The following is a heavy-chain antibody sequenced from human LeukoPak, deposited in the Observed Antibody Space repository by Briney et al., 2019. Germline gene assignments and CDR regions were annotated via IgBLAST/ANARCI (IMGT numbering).Heavy chain of an antibody. CDR3: AKEGLYYYDSSGYTEGYFDY. V-gene: IGHV3-30*18. CDR2: ISYDGSNK. CDR1: GFTFSSYG. Sequence: GGSLRRSCAASGFTFSSYGMHWVRQAPGKGLEWVAVISYDGSNKYYADSVKGRFTISRDNSKNTLYLQMNSLRAEDTAVYYCAKEGLYYYDSSGYTEGYFDYWGQGTLVTVSS. D-gene: IGHD3-22*01. J-gene: IGHJ4*02.